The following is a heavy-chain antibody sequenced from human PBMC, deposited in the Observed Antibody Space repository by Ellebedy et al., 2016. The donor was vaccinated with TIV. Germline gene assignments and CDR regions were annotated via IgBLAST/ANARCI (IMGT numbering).Heavy chain of an antibody. J-gene: IGHJ6*02. CDR3: ARVGGGTPRGPHSSSELETTDHYYIMDV. Sequence: MPSETLSLTCAVSGGSFSGHHWTWIRQSPGKGLEWIGGINHSGSTNYNPSLKTRVTISVDTSKNQFSLRLSSVTAADTDVYYCARVGGGTPRGPHSSSELETTDHYYIMDVWGQGTKVTVSS. CDR2: INHSGST. D-gene: IGHD6-13*01. CDR1: GGSFSGHH. V-gene: IGHV4-34*01.